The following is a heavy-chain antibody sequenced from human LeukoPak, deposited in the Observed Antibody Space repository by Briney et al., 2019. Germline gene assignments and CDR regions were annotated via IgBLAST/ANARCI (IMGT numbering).Heavy chain of an antibody. CDR1: GFTFSSYG. J-gene: IGHJ4*02. Sequence: PGGSLRLSCAASGFTFSSYGMHWVRQAPGKGLEWVAFIRYDGSNKYYADSVKGLFTISRDNSKSTLYLQMNSLRAEDTAVYYCAKTSNYYDSSGYIYFDYWGQGTLVTVSS. CDR3: AKTSNYYDSSGYIYFDY. CDR2: IRYDGSNK. D-gene: IGHD3-22*01. V-gene: IGHV3-30*02.